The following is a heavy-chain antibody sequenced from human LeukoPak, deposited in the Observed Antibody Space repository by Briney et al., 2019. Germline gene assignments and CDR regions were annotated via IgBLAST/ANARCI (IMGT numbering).Heavy chain of an antibody. CDR3: ARAPYCPTDCYYYFDY. CDR2: MNPISGNT. D-gene: IGHD2-21*02. Sequence: GASVKVSCKPSGYTFSSYDINWVRQAPGQGLEWRGWMNPISGNTGYAQKFQGRVTMTRDTSISTAYMELSSLRSEDTAVYYCARAPYCPTDCYYYFDYWGQGTLVTVSS. J-gene: IGHJ4*02. CDR1: GYTFSSYD. V-gene: IGHV1-8*01.